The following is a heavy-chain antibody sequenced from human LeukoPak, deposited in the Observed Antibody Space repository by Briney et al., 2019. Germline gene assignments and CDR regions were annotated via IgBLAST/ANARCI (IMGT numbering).Heavy chain of an antibody. V-gene: IGHV1-18*04. D-gene: IGHD3-9*01. Sequence: ASVKVSCKASGYTFTSHGISWVRQAPGQGLEWMGWISAYNGNTNYAQKLQGRVTMTTDTSTSTAYMELRSLRSDDTAVYYCARDHPEYYDILTVDHYYYYGMDVWGKGTTVTVSS. CDR3: ARDHPEYYDILTVDHYYYYGMDV. CDR2: ISAYNGNT. J-gene: IGHJ6*04. CDR1: GYTFTSHG.